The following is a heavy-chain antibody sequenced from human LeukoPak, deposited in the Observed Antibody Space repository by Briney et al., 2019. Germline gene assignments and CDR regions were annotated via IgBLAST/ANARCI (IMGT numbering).Heavy chain of an antibody. J-gene: IGHJ1*01. D-gene: IGHD6-19*01. CDR1: GGSISSYY. CDR3: ARGASEQWLVGKYFQH. Sequence: KPSETLSLTCTVSGGSISSYYWSWIRQPPGKGLEWIGYIYYSGSTNYNPSLKSRVTISVDTSKNQFSLKLSSVTAADTAVYYCARGASEQWLVGKYFQHWGQGTLVTVSS. V-gene: IGHV4-59*01. CDR2: IYYSGST.